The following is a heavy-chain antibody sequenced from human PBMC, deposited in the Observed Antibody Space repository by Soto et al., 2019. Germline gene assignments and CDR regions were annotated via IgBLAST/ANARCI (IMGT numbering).Heavy chain of an antibody. Sequence: PGGSLRLSCASSVFTFSSYDMHCVRQATGKGLEWVSAIGTAGDPYYPGSVKGRFTISRENAKNSLYLQMNSLRAGDTAVYYCARGGDSSGYYYSSYYYGMEVWGQATTVMVS. CDR3: ARGGDSSGYYYSSYYYGMEV. D-gene: IGHD3-22*01. CDR2: IGTAGDP. J-gene: IGHJ6*01. CDR1: VFTFSSYD. V-gene: IGHV3-13*05.